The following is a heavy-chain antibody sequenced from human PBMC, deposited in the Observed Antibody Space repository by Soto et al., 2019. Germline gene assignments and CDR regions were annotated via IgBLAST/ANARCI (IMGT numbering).Heavy chain of an antibody. CDR1: GFTFSDYY. Sequence: GGSLRLSCAASGFTFSDYYMSWIRQAPGKGLEWVSYISTSGSTINYADSVKGRFTISRDNAKNSLYLQMNSLRAEDTAVYYCARGIKYGDYSRWFDPWGPGTLVTVPS. CDR2: ISTSGSTI. J-gene: IGHJ5*02. V-gene: IGHV3-11*01. CDR3: ARGIKYGDYSRWFDP. D-gene: IGHD4-17*01.